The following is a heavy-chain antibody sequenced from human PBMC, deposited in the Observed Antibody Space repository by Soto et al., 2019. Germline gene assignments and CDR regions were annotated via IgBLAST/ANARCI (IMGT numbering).Heavy chain of an antibody. Sequence: QVQLQESGPGLVKPSGSLSLTCAVSGDSITSKYSWNWVRQAPTKGLEWIGEIFHTGFTNYNPSLQSRVSLSFDTSKNQFSLDVNSVTAADTAVYFCASAPDFSSSGTMYIDKWGQGILVTVSS. J-gene: IGHJ4*02. D-gene: IGHD3-10*01. CDR3: ASAPDFSSSGTMYIDK. CDR2: IFHTGFT. CDR1: GDSITSKYS. V-gene: IGHV4-4*02.